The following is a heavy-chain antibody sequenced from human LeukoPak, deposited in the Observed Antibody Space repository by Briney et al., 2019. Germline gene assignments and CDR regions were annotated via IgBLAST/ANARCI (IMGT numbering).Heavy chain of an antibody. CDR3: ARVYGDYGGEDFDY. CDR1: GFTFSSYW. V-gene: IGHV3-7*04. J-gene: IGHJ4*02. CDR2: IKQDGSEK. Sequence: PGGSLRLSCAASGFTFSSYWMSWVRQAPGKGLEWEANIKQDGSEKNYVDSVKGRFTISRDNTKNSLFLQMNSLRAEDTAVYYCARVYGDYGGEDFDYWGQGTLVTVSS. D-gene: IGHD4-17*01.